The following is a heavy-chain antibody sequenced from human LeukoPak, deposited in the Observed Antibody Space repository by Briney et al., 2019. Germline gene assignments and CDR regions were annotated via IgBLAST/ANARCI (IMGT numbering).Heavy chain of an antibody. CDR3: AKDEGDYYGSGSYDY. Sequence: GSLRLSCAASGFTFSSYAMSWVRQGPGKGVEWVSAISGSGGSTYYADSVKGGFTIYRDSSKNTLYLQMNSLRAEDTAVYYCAKDEGDYYGSGSYDYWGQGTLVTVSS. J-gene: IGHJ4*02. V-gene: IGHV3-23*01. D-gene: IGHD3-10*01. CDR2: ISGSGGST. CDR1: GFTFSSYA.